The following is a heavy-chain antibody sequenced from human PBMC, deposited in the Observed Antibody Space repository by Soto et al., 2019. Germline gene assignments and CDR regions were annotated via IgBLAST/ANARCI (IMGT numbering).Heavy chain of an antibody. V-gene: IGHV4-34*01. Sequence: SETLSLTCAVYGGSFSGYYWSWIRQPPGKGLEWIGEINHSGSTNYNPSLKSRVTISVDTSKNQFSLKLSSVTAADTAVYYCARGHALRGVKEYYYGMDVWGQGTTVTV. J-gene: IGHJ6*02. CDR1: GGSFSGYY. D-gene: IGHD3-10*01. CDR2: INHSGST. CDR3: ARGHALRGVKEYYYGMDV.